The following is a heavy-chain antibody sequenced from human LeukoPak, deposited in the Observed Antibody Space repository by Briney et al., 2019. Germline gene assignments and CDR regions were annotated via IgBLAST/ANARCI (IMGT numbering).Heavy chain of an antibody. V-gene: IGHV3-13*01. Sequence: GGSLRLSCAASGFTFSSYDMHWVRQATGKGLEWVSAIGTAGDTYYPGSVKGRFTISRENAKNSLYLQMNSLRAGDTAVYYCARAPDSSGWYNLPDYWGQGTLVTVSS. CDR2: IGTAGDT. J-gene: IGHJ4*02. D-gene: IGHD6-19*01. CDR1: GFTFSSYD. CDR3: ARAPDSSGWYNLPDY.